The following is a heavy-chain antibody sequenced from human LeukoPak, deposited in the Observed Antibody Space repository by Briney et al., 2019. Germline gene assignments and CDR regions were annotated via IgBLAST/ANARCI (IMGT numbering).Heavy chain of an antibody. CDR1: GGSISSSSYY. Sequence: SETLSLTCTVSGGSISSSSYYWGWIRQPPGEGLEWIGSIYYSGSTYYNPSLKSRVTISVDTSKNQFSLKLSSVTAADTAVYYCARRYGSGSYYTYFDYWGQGTLVTVSS. V-gene: IGHV4-39*01. CDR2: IYYSGST. J-gene: IGHJ4*02. D-gene: IGHD3-10*01. CDR3: ARRYGSGSYYTYFDY.